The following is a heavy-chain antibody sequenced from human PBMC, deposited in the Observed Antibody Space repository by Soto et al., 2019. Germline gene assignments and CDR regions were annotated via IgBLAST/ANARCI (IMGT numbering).Heavy chain of an antibody. J-gene: IGHJ5*02. Sequence: PSQTLSLTCAISGDSVSSNSAAWKWIRQSPSRGLEWLGRTYYRSKWYNDYAVSVKSRITINPDTSKNQFSLQLNSVTPEDTAVYYCARGGVTFGVGSTSPEKRFWFDPWGQGTLVTVSS. CDR3: ARGGVTFGVGSTSPEKRFWFDP. V-gene: IGHV6-1*01. D-gene: IGHD2-2*01. CDR1: GDSVSSNSAA. CDR2: TYYRSKWYN.